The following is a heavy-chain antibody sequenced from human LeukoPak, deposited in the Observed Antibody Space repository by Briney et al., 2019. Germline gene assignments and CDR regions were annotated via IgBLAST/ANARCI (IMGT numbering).Heavy chain of an antibody. J-gene: IGHJ4*02. Sequence: GGSLRLSCAASGFTFSSYAMSWVRQAPGKGLEWVSAISGSGGSTYYADSAKGRFTISRDNSKNTLYLQMNSLRAEDTAVYYCAKFSVAGLNFDYWGQGTLVTVSS. V-gene: IGHV3-23*01. D-gene: IGHD6-19*01. CDR3: AKFSVAGLNFDY. CDR2: ISGSGGST. CDR1: GFTFSSYA.